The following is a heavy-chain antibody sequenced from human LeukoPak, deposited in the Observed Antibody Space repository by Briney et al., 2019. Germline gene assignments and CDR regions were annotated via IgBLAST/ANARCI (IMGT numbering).Heavy chain of an antibody. CDR2: INPNSGGT. J-gene: IGHJ6*03. Sequence: GASVKVSCKASGYTFTGYYMHWVRQAPGQGLEWMGWINPNSGGTSYAQKFQGRVTMTRDMSTSTVYMELSSLRSEDTAVYYCARGEVVTPRYYYYYMDVWGKGTTVTVSS. D-gene: IGHD4-23*01. CDR3: ARGEVVTPRYYYYYMDV. CDR1: GYTFTGYY. V-gene: IGHV1-2*02.